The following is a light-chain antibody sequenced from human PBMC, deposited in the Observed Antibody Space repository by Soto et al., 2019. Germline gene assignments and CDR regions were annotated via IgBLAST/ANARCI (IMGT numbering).Light chain of an antibody. J-gene: IGKJ4*01. CDR2: GSS. V-gene: IGKV1D-12*01. Sequence: DIQMTQSPSSVSASVGDRVTMTCRASQSVGYLLAWYQQKPGKAPKLLIFGSSSLHSGVPSRFSGSRSGTDFTLTISSLQPEDFAISFCQQATSFPPLTFGGGTRVDI. CDR1: QSVGYL. CDR3: QQATSFPPLT.